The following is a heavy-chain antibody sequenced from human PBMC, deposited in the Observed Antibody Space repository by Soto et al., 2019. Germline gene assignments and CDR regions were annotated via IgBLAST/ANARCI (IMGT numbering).Heavy chain of an antibody. CDR1: GFTFSSNA. J-gene: IGHJ5*02. CDR3: EKKVLAINGNDFFDP. Sequence: GPLRLSCLGYGFTFSSNAMNWIRQAPGKGLEWVSIISGSGRTIYYADSVRGRFTISRDNSKNTLYPQMNSLGPEDTAVYYCEKKVLAINGNDFFDPWGQGTLVTVSS. D-gene: IGHD1-1*01. V-gene: IGHV3-23*01. CDR2: ISGSGRTI.